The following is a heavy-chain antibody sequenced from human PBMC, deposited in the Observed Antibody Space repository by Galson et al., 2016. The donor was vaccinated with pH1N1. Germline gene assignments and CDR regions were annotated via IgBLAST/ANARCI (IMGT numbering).Heavy chain of an antibody. CDR1: GFTVSSNY. D-gene: IGHD2-8*01. Sequence: SLRLSCAASGFTVSSNYMSWVRQAPGKGLEWVSVIYSGGNTYYADSVKGRFSISRDYSKNTLYLQMNSLRVESTAVYYCARGLKVVRRGARAYDYMDVWGKGITVTFSS. CDR3: ARGLKVVRRGARAYDYMDV. V-gene: IGHV3-53*01. CDR2: IYSGGNT. J-gene: IGHJ6*03.